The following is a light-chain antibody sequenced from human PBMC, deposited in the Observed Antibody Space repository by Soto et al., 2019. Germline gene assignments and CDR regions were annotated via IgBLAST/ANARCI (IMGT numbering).Light chain of an antibody. CDR2: VNSDGSH. CDR1: SGHSNYA. J-gene: IGLJ2*01. Sequence: QPVLTQSPSASASLGASVKLTCTLSSGHSNYAIAWHQQQPEKGPRYLMKVNSDGSHSKGDGIPDRFSGSRSGAERYLTISRLQSEDEADYYCQTWGTGIQVFGGGTKVTVL. CDR3: QTWGTGIQV. V-gene: IGLV4-69*01.